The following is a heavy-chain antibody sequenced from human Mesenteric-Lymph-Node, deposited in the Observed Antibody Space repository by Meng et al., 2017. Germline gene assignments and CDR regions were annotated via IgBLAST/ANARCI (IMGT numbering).Heavy chain of an antibody. CDR1: GFTFSSYA. CDR2: ISGSGGST. Sequence: GESLKISCAASGFTFSSYAMSWVRQAPGKGLEWVSAISGSGGSTYYADSVKGRFTISRDNSKNTLYLQMNSLKASDTAIYYCARRGGWFFDLWGRDTLVTVSS. J-gene: IGHJ2*01. D-gene: IGHD2-15*01. CDR3: ARRGGWFFDL. V-gene: IGHV3-23*01.